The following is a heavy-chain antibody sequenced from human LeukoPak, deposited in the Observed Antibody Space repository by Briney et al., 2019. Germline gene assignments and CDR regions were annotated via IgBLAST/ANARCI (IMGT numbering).Heavy chain of an antibody. J-gene: IGHJ4*02. D-gene: IGHD3-22*01. Sequence: GASVKVSCKVSGYTLTELSMHWVRQAPGKGLEWMGGFDPEDGETIYAQKLQGRVTMTTDTSTSTVYMELRSLRSDDTAVYYCARGSPPRRNYDSRGYYSYYFDYWGQGTLVTVSS. V-gene: IGHV1-24*01. CDR3: ARGSPPRRNYDSRGYYSYYFDY. CDR1: GYTLTELS. CDR2: FDPEDGET.